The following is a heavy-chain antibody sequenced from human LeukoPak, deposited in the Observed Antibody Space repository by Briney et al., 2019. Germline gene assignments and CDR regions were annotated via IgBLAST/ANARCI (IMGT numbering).Heavy chain of an antibody. V-gene: IGHV3-53*01. CDR3: ASHSYARFDP. D-gene: IGHD3-16*01. J-gene: IGHJ5*02. CDR1: GFNVSSKY. Sequence: GGSLRLSCAASGFNVSSKYMIWVRQAPGMGLEWVSVLYSGGSTYYADSVKGRFTISRDNARNSLFLQMNSLRVEDTAVYYCASHSYARFDPWGQGTLVTVSS. CDR2: LYSGGST.